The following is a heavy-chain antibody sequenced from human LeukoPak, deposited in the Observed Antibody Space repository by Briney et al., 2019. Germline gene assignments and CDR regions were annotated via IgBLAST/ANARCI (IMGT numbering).Heavy chain of an antibody. Sequence: GGSLRLSCAASGFTFSSYAMHWVRQAPGKGLEWVAVISYDGSNKYYADSVKGRFTISRDNSKNTLYLQMNSLRAEDTAVYYCARDNSVGDNAWWFDPWGQGTLVTVSS. CDR1: GFTFSSYA. CDR2: ISYDGSNK. J-gene: IGHJ5*02. D-gene: IGHD1-26*01. V-gene: IGHV3-30*04. CDR3: ARDNSVGDNAWWFDP.